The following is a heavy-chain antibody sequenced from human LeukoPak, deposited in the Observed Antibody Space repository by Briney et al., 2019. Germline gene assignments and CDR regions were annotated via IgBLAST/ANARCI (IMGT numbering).Heavy chain of an antibody. CDR2: INPNSGGT. CDR1: GNSFTGYY. J-gene: IGHJ4*02. CDR3: ARVLYGDHFDC. V-gene: IGHV1-2*02. D-gene: IGHD4-17*01. Sequence: ASVKVSCKASGNSFTGYYMHWVRQAPGQGLEWMGWINPNSGGTNYAQTFQGRVTMTRDTSINTVFMELSRLRSDDTAVYYCARVLYGDHFDCWGQGTLVTVSS.